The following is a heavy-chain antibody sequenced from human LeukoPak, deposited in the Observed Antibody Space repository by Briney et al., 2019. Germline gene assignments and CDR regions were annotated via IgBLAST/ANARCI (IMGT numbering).Heavy chain of an antibody. J-gene: IGHJ4*02. CDR3: ATYYYGSGSYYELYY. D-gene: IGHD3-10*01. CDR2: IYYSGST. Sequence: TPSETLSLTCTVSGGSISSSSYYWGWIRQPPGKGLEWIGSIYYSGSTYYHPSLKSRVTISVDTSKNQFSLKLSSVTAADTAVYYCATYYYGSGSYYELYYWGQGTLVTVSS. V-gene: IGHV4-39*07. CDR1: GGSISSSSYY.